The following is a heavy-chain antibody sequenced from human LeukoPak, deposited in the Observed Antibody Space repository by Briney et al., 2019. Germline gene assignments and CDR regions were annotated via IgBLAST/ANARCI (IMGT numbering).Heavy chain of an antibody. CDR1: GYTFTSYG. Sequence: ASVKVSCKASGYTFTSYGISWVRQAPGQGLEWMGWISAYNGNTNYAQKLQGRVTMTTDTSTSTAYMELRSLRSDDTAVYYCASASSDSSGYYYYYGMDVWGQGTTVTVSS. CDR2: ISAYNGNT. CDR3: ASASSDSSGYYYYYGMDV. J-gene: IGHJ6*02. D-gene: IGHD3-22*01. V-gene: IGHV1-18*01.